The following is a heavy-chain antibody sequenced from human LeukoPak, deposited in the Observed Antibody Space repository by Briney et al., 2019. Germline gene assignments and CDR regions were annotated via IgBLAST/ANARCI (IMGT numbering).Heavy chain of an antibody. D-gene: IGHD6-19*01. V-gene: IGHV3-21*01. Sequence: GGSLRLSCAASGFTFSSYAMSWVRQAPGKGLEWVSSISSSSSYIYYADSVKGRFTISRDNAKNSLYPQMNSLRAEDTAVYYCARDEGIAVAGTGDYWGQGTLVTVSS. J-gene: IGHJ4*02. CDR1: GFTFSSYA. CDR2: ISSSSSYI. CDR3: ARDEGIAVAGTGDY.